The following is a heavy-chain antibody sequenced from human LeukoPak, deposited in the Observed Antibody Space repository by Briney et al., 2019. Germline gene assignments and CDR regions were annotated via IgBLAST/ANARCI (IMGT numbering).Heavy chain of an antibody. CDR3: AGGALLWFGELFDV. D-gene: IGHD3-10*01. CDR1: GYTFTTHD. V-gene: IGHV1-8*01. Sequence: ASVRVSCKASGYTFTTHDINWVRQAPGEGLEWMGWIDPTNQNTYYAQKFQGRVTMTRNTSISTTYMELSSLRSEDTAVYYCAGGALLWFGELFDVWGQGTLIAVSS. CDR2: IDPTNQNT. J-gene: IGHJ3*01.